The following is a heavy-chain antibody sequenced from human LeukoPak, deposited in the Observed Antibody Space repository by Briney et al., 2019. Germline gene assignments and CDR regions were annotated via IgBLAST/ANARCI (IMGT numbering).Heavy chain of an antibody. CDR3: ARDLYSSSSYNWFDP. D-gene: IGHD6-6*01. CDR2: INTNTGNP. V-gene: IGHV7-4-1*02. J-gene: IGHJ5*02. CDR1: GYTFTSYA. Sequence: ASVKVSCKASGYTFTSYAMNWVRQAPGQGLEWMGWINTNTGNPMYAQGFTGRFVFSLDTSVSTAYLQISSLKAEDTAVYYCARDLYSSSSYNWFDPWGQGTLVTVSS.